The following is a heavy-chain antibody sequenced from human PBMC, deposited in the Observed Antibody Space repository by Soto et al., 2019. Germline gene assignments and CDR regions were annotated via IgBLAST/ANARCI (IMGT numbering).Heavy chain of an antibody. CDR2: IYTSGST. Sequence: WETVSLTCTVSCGSISSYYWSWIRQPAGKGLEWIGRIYTSGSTNYNPSLKSRVTMSVDTSKNQFSPKLSSVTAADTAVYYCARGLMVRGYYYYGMDVWGQGTTVTVSS. CDR1: CGSISSYY. D-gene: IGHD3-10*01. V-gene: IGHV4-4*07. CDR3: ARGLMVRGYYYYGMDV. J-gene: IGHJ6*02.